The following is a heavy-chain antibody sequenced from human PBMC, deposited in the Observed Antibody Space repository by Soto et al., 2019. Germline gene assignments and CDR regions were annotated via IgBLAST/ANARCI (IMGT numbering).Heavy chain of an antibody. CDR2: IKSKTDGGTT. CDR3: TTDLPTADALDY. D-gene: IGHD2-21*02. Sequence: LGGSLRLSCAASGFTFSNAWMSWVRQAPGKGLEWVGRIKSKTDGGTTDYAAPVKGRFTISRDDSKNTLYLQMNSLKTEDTAVYYCTTDLPTADALDYWGQGTLVTVSS. J-gene: IGHJ4*02. CDR1: GFTFSNAW. V-gene: IGHV3-15*01.